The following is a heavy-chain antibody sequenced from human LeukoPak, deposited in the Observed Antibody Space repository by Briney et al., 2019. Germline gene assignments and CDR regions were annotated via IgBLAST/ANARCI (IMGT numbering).Heavy chain of an antibody. D-gene: IGHD6-19*01. CDR2: IYSGGST. Sequence: PGGSLRLSCAASGFTVSSNYMSWVRQAPGKGLEWVSVIYSGGSTYYADSVKGRFTISRDNSKNTLYLQMNSLRAEDTAVYYCARDSLLWLPLHYWGQGTLVTVSS. J-gene: IGHJ4*02. CDR1: GFTVSSNY. V-gene: IGHV3-53*01. CDR3: ARDSLLWLPLHY.